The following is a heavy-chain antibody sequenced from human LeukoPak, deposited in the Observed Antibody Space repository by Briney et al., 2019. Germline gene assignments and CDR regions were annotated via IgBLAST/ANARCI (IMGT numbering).Heavy chain of an antibody. V-gene: IGHV2-5*01. CDR2: IYWNDDK. CDR1: GFSLSTSGVG. CDR3: AHGLSSSWSRGYFDY. J-gene: IGHJ4*02. D-gene: IGHD6-13*01. Sequence: SGPTLVKPTQTLTLTCTFSGFSLSTSGVGVGWIRQPPGKALEWLALIYWNDDKRYSPSPKSRLTITKDTSKNQVVLTMTNMDPVDTATYYCAHGLSSSWSRGYFDYWGQGTLVTVSS.